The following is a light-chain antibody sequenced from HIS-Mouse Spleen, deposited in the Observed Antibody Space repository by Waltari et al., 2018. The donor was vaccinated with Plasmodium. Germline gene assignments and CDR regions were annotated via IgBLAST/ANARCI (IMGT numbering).Light chain of an antibody. CDR1: QSVSSY. V-gene: IGKV3-11*01. J-gene: IGKJ4*01. CDR3: QQRSNWPRVLT. Sequence: EIVLTQSPATLSLSPGERATLPCRASQSVSSYLAWYQQKPGQAPRLLIYDASNRATGIPARFSGSGSGTHFTLTISSLEPEDFAVYYCQQRSNWPRVLTFGGGTKVEIK. CDR2: DAS.